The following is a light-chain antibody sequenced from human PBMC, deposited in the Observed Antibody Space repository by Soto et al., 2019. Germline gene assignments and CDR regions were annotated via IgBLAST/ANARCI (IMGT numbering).Light chain of an antibody. V-gene: IGKV3-15*01. CDR1: QSVRNS. Sequence: EIVMTQSPGTLSVSPGERATLSCRASQSVRNSLAWYQQKPGQAPRLLIYGASTRATGIPTRFSGSGSGTEFTLTISTLQSEDFAVYYCQQYNTWPPITFGQGTRLDIK. CDR2: GAS. CDR3: QQYNTWPPIT. J-gene: IGKJ5*01.